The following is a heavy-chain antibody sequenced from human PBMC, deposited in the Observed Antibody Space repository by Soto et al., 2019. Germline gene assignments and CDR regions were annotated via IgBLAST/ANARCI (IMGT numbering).Heavy chain of an antibody. CDR1: GYTFTSFG. Sequence: ASVKVSCKASGYTFTSFGISWVRQAPGQGLEWMGWINAGNGNTKYSQKFQGRVTITRDTSANTAYMELSSLRSEDTAVYYCAISIAARVPAPYYGMDVWGQGTTVTVSS. V-gene: IGHV1-3*01. CDR2: INAGNGNT. CDR3: AISIAARVPAPYYGMDV. J-gene: IGHJ6*02. D-gene: IGHD6-6*01.